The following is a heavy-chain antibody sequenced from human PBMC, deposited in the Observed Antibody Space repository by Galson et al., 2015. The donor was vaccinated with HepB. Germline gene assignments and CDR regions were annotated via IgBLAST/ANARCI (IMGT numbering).Heavy chain of an antibody. J-gene: IGHJ4*02. CDR3: ARVESIYYGSGSFYFDY. V-gene: IGHV1-18*04. Sequence: SVKVSCKASGYTFTSYGISWVRQAPGQGLEWMGWISAYNGNTNYAQKLQGRVTMTTDTSTSTAYMELRSLRSDDTAVYYFARVESIYYGSGSFYFDYRGQGTLVTVSS. CDR2: ISAYNGNT. D-gene: IGHD3-10*01. CDR1: GYTFTSYG.